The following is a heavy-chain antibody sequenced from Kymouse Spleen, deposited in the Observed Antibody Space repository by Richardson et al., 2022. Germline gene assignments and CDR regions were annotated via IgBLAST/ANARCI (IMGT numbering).Heavy chain of an antibody. Sequence: EVQLVESGGGLVQPGGSLKLSCAASGFTFSGSAMHWVRQASGKGLEWVGRIRSKANSYATAYAASVKGRFTISRDDSKNTAYLQMNSLKTEDTAVYYCTMYSGSYHNWFDPWGQGTLVTVSS. D-gene: IGHD1-26*01. J-gene: IGHJ5*02. CDR3: TMYSGSYHNWFDP. V-gene: IGHV3-73*02. CDR2: IRSKANSYAT. CDR1: GFTFSGSA.